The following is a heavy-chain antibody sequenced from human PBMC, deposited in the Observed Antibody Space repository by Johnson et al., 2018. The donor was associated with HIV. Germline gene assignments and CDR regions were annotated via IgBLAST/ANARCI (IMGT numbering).Heavy chain of an antibody. CDR1: GFTFSSYA. J-gene: IGHJ3*02. Sequence: QMQLVESGGGVVQPGRSLRLSCAASGFTFSSYAMHWVRQAPGKGLEWVAVISYDGSNKYYADSVKGRFTISRENSKNTLYLQMTSLRAEDTAVYYCARDRRGHLSWSSDAFDILGQGTMVTVSS. D-gene: IGHD6-13*01. V-gene: IGHV3-30*04. CDR3: ARDRRGHLSWSSDAFDI. CDR2: ISYDGSNK.